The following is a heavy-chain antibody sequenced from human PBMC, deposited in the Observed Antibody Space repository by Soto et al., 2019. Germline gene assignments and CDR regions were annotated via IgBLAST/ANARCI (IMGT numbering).Heavy chain of an antibody. CDR1: GFIFSNHA. CDR3: ARVGDKFSGLDY. V-gene: IGHV3-48*03. Sequence: DVQVVESGGGLVRPGGSLRLSCAASGFIFSNHAMNWIRQAPGKGLAWVAYISSGGKTTYYADSLKGRFTISRDNGKNSLSLEMNRLRAEDTAMYYCARVGDKFSGLDYWGQGTRVIVSS. D-gene: IGHD2-21*02. J-gene: IGHJ4*02. CDR2: ISSGGKTT.